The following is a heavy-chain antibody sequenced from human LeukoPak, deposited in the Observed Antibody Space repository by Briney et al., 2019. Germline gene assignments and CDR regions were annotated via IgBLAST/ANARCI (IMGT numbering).Heavy chain of an antibody. D-gene: IGHD2/OR15-2a*01. V-gene: IGHV4-59*12. CDR3: ARDLSLFYMDV. J-gene: IGHJ6*03. Sequence: SETLSLTCTVSGGSNSRCYWSWIRQPPGKGLEWIGYIHYSGSTNYNPSLKSRVTISVDTSKNQFSLKLSSVTAADTAVYYCARDLSLFYMDVWGKGTTVTISS. CDR2: IHYSGST. CDR1: GGSNSRCY.